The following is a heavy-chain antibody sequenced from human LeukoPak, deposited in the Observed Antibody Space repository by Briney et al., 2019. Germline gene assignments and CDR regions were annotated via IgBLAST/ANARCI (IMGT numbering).Heavy chain of an antibody. D-gene: IGHD6-6*01. V-gene: IGHV4-34*01. Sequence: PSETLSFTCAVYGGSFSGYYWSWIRQPPGKGLEWIGEINHSGSTNYNPSLKSRVTISVDTSKNQFSLKLSSVTAADTAVYYCARQNEYSSSVDYWGQGTLVTVSS. CDR3: ARQNEYSSSVDY. CDR2: INHSGST. CDR1: GGSFSGYY. J-gene: IGHJ4*02.